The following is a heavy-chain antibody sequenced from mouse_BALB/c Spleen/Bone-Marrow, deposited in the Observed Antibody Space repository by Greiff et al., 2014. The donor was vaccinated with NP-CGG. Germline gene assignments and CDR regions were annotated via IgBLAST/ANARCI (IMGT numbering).Heavy chain of an antibody. D-gene: IGHD2-3*01. CDR1: GYTFSSYV. V-gene: IGHV1-14*01. CDR2: INPYNDGT. J-gene: IGHJ4*01. CDR3: AREADGYYVGAMDY. Sequence: EVHLVESGPELGKPGASVKMYCKASGYTFSSYVIHWVKQKPGQGLEWIGYINPYNDGTKYNEKFKGKATLTSDKSSSTAYIDLSSLTSEDSAVYYCAREADGYYVGAMDYWGQGTSVTVSS.